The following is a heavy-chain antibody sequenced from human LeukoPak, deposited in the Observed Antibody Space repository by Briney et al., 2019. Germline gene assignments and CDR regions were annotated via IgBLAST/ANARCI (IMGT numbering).Heavy chain of an antibody. CDR1: GYTFTGYY. CDR3: ARSEGGNLWNYFDY. V-gene: IGHV1-18*04. J-gene: IGHJ4*02. D-gene: IGHD4-23*01. CDR2: ISGYTGNT. Sequence: ASVKVSCKASGYTFTGYYMHWVQQAPGQGLEWMGWISGYTGNTNYAQKLQARVTMTTDTSTSTAYMELRSLRSDDTAVYYCARSEGGNLWNYFDYWGQGTLVTVSS.